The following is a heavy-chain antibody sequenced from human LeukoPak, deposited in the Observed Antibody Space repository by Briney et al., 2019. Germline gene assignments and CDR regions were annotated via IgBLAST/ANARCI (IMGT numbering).Heavy chain of an antibody. CDR1: GGSISSYY. Sequence: SETLSLTCTVSGGSISSYYWSWIGQPPGKGLEWIGNIYYSGSTNYNPSLKSRVTISVDTSKNQFSLKLSSVTAADTAVYYCAREGLNMVRGVIPKEAWGWFDPWGQGTLVTVSS. CDR2: IYYSGST. CDR3: AREGLNMVRGVIPKEAWGWFDP. D-gene: IGHD3-10*01. V-gene: IGHV4-59*12. J-gene: IGHJ5*02.